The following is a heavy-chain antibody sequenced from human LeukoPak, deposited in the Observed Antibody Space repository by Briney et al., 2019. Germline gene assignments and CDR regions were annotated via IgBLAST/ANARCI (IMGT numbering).Heavy chain of an antibody. CDR2: IKQDGSEK. CDR1: GFTFSTFA. CDR3: ARAKFDH. V-gene: IGHV3-7*01. J-gene: IGHJ4*02. Sequence: GGSLRLSCAASGFTFSTFAMIWVRQAPGKGLEWVANIKQDGSEKYYVDSVKGRFTISRDNAKNSLYLQMNSLRAEDTAVYYCARAKFDHWGQGTLVTVSS.